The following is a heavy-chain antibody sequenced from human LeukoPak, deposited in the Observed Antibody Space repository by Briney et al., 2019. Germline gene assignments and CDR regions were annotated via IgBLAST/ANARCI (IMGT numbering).Heavy chain of an antibody. CDR3: ASLTLYYYGSGSTHDAFDI. CDR1: GFTFSSYS. D-gene: IGHD3-10*01. Sequence: GGSLRLSCAASGFTFSSYSMNWVRQAPGKGLEWVSSISSSSSYIYCADSVKGRFTISRDNAKNSLYLQMNSLRAEDTAVYYCASLTLYYYGSGSTHDAFDIWGQGTMVTVSS. V-gene: IGHV3-21*01. J-gene: IGHJ3*02. CDR2: ISSSSSYI.